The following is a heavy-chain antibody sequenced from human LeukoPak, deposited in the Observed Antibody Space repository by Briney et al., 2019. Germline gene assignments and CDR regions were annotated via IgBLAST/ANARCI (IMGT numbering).Heavy chain of an antibody. J-gene: IGHJ4*02. CDR3: ARSYYYDSSGYYYGFDY. CDR2: ISAYNGNT. CDR1: VGTFSSYA. D-gene: IGHD3-22*01. Sequence: ASVNVSCKASVGTFSSYAISWVRQAPGQGLEWMGWISAYNGNTNYAQKLQGRVTMTTDTSTSTAYMELRSLRSDDTAVYYCARSYYYDSSGYYYGFDYWGQGTLVTVSS. V-gene: IGHV1-18*01.